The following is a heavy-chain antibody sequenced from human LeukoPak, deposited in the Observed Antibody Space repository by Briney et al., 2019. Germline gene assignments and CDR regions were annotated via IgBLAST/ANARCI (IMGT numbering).Heavy chain of an antibody. V-gene: IGHV4-59*12. CDR3: ARSVVVTAITYYYYYMDV. D-gene: IGHD2-21*02. Sequence: PSETLSLTCSVSGGSISIYYWTWIRQIPGKGLEWIGYIYYTGTTNYNPLFESRATISVDTSKNQFSLKLSSVTAADTAVYYCARSVVVTAITYYYYYMDVWGKGTTVTVSS. J-gene: IGHJ6*03. CDR1: GGSISIYY. CDR2: IYYTGTT.